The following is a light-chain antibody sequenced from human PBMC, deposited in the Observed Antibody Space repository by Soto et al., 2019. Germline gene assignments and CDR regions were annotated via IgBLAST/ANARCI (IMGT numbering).Light chain of an antibody. CDR2: DVS. J-gene: IGLJ1*01. Sequence: QSVLTQPRSVSGSPGQSVTISCTGTSSDVGGYNYVSWYQQHPGKAPKLMIYDVSKRPSGVPDRFSGSKSGNTASLTISGLQAEDEADYYCCSHAGSYNYVLGNGTKLT. V-gene: IGLV2-11*01. CDR1: SSDVGGYNY. CDR3: CSHAGSYNYV.